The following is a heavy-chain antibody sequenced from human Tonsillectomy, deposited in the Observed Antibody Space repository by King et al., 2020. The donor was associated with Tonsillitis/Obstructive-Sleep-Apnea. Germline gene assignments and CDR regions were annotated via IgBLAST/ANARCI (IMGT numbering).Heavy chain of an antibody. J-gene: IGHJ4*02. CDR1: GGTFSSYA. CDR3: ARGGPYCSGGSCYPYFDY. V-gene: IGHV1-69*01. D-gene: IGHD2-15*01. Sequence: QLVQSGAEVKKPGSSVKVSCKASGGTFSSYAISWVRQAPGQGLEWMGGIIPIFVTANYAQKFQGRVTITADESTSTAYMELSSLRSEDTAVYYCARGGPYCSGGSCYPYFDYWGQGTLVTVSS. CDR2: IIPIFVTA.